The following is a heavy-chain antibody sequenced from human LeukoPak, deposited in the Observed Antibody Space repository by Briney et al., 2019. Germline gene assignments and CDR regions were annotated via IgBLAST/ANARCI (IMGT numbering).Heavy chain of an antibody. J-gene: IGHJ3*02. Sequence: PGGSLRLSCAASGFTFSSYAMSWVRQAPGKGLEWVANIKQDGSEKYYVGSVKGRFTISRDNAKNSLYLQMNSLRAEDTAVYYCAKVPRRYYGSGSQTTEQYDAFDIWGQGTMVTVSS. CDR3: AKVPRRYYGSGSQTTEQYDAFDI. D-gene: IGHD3-10*01. CDR1: GFTFSSYA. CDR2: IKQDGSEK. V-gene: IGHV3-7*03.